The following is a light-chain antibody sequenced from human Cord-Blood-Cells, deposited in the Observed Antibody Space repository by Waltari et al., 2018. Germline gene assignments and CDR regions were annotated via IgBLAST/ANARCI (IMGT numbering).Light chain of an antibody. Sequence: DIQMTQSPSSLSASVGDRVTITCRASQGISTYLAWFQQKPGKAPKSLIYAASRLQSGVPSKFSGSGSRTDVNLTISSLQPEDIAHYYCEQYNRYPITFGQEKRLEIK. V-gene: IGKV1-16*02. J-gene: IGKJ5*01. CDR2: AAS. CDR1: QGISTY. CDR3: EQYNRYPIT.